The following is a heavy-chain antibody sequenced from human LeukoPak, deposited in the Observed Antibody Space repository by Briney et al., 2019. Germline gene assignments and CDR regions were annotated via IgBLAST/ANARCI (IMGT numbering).Heavy chain of an antibody. J-gene: IGHJ4*02. D-gene: IGHD2-15*01. Sequence: PGGSLRLSCAASGFILSDYNMNWVRQAPGKGLEWVSFITISGTYITYADSVKGRFTISRDNAKNSLYLQMNSLRAVDTADCARDLSATARAHDYWGQGTLVTVSS. CDR1: GFILSDYN. CDR2: ITISGTYI. CDR3: ARDLSATARAHDY. V-gene: IGHV3-21*01.